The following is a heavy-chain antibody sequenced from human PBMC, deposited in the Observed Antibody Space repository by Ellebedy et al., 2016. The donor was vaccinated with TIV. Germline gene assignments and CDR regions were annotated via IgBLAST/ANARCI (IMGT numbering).Heavy chain of an antibody. V-gene: IGHV3-66*01. CDR2: IYSGGST. Sequence: GESLKISCAASGFTVSSNYMSWVRQAPGKGLEWVSVIYSGGSTYYADSVKGRFNISRDNSKNTLYLQMNSLRAEDTAVYYCARDSGYYPLWGQGTLVTVSS. CDR3: ARDSGYYPL. CDR1: GFTVSSNY. J-gene: IGHJ4*02. D-gene: IGHD3-22*01.